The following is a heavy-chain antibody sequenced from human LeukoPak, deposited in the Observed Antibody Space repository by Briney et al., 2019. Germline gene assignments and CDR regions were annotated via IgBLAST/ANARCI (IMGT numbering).Heavy chain of an antibody. Sequence: PGGSLRLSCAASGFTFNTYAIHWVRPSPGKGLEWVAIILYDGNKKYYADSVKGRFTISRDNAKNTLYLQMNSLRAEDTAVYYCARDFGSGYGGFNWFDPWGQGTLVTVSS. CDR2: ILYDGNKK. V-gene: IGHV3-30-3*01. D-gene: IGHD3/OR15-3a*01. CDR3: ARDFGSGYGGFNWFDP. CDR1: GFTFNTYA. J-gene: IGHJ5*02.